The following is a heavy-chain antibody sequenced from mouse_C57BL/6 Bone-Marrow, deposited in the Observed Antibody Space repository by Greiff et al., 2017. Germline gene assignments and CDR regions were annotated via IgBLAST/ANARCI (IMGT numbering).Heavy chain of an antibody. CDR3: ARNGQPPNLLLRFYAMDY. J-gene: IGHJ4*01. D-gene: IGHD1-1*01. Sequence: QVQLQQSGAELAKPGASVKLSCKASGYTFTSYWMHWVKQRPGQGLEWIGYINPSSGYTKYNQKFKDKATLTADKSSSTAYMQLSSLTYEDSAVYYCARNGQPPNLLLRFYAMDYWGQGTSVTVSS. CDR2: INPSSGYT. CDR1: GYTFTSYW. V-gene: IGHV1-7*01.